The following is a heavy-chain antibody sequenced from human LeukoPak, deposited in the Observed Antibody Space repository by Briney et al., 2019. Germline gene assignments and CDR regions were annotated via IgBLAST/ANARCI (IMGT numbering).Heavy chain of an antibody. CDR1: GGSISSYY. CDR3: ARDLRYRASMGYYYCYMDV. Sequence: SETLSLTCTASGGSISSYYWSWIRQPPGKGLEWIGSIYYSGSTYYNPSLKSRVTISVDTSKNQFSLKLSSVTAADTAVYYCARDLRYRASMGYYYCYMDVWGKGTTVTISS. J-gene: IGHJ6*03. CDR2: IYYSGST. V-gene: IGHV4-59*12. D-gene: IGHD3-9*01.